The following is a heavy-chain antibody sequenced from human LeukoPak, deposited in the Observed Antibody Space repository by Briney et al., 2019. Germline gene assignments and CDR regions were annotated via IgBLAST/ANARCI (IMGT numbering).Heavy chain of an antibody. CDR2: IKQDGSDK. CDR1: GFTFTKYW. D-gene: IGHD1-14*01. Sequence: PGGSLRLSCAASGFTFTKYWMTWVRQAPGKGLGWVGNIKQDGSDKNYMDSVKGRFTISRDNTRNSVYLQMSSLRAEDTAVYYCAREVWGPEYWGQGTLVTVSS. J-gene: IGHJ4*02. V-gene: IGHV3-7*01. CDR3: AREVWGPEY.